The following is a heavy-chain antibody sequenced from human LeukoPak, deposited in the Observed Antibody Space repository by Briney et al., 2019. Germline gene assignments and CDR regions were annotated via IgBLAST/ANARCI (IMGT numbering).Heavy chain of an antibody. Sequence: PGGSLRLSCAASGFTFSSYGMHWVRQAPGKGLEWVAFIRYDGSNKYYADSVKGRFTISRDNSKNTLYLQMNSLRAEDTAVYYCAKDRIEDYSAANWFDPWGQGTLVTVSS. CDR2: IRYDGSNK. V-gene: IGHV3-30*02. J-gene: IGHJ5*02. CDR3: AKDRIEDYSAANWFDP. CDR1: GFTFSSYG. D-gene: IGHD4-11*01.